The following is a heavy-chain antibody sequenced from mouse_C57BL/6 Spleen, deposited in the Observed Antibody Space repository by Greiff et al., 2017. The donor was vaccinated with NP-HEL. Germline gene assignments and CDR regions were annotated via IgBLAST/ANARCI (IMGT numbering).Heavy chain of an antibody. CDR1: GYTFTSYG. CDR3: ARTQLRPHYFDY. V-gene: IGHV1-81*01. J-gene: IGHJ2*01. Sequence: QVQLQQSGAELARPGASVKLSCKASGYTFTSYGISWVKQRTGQGLEWIGEIYPRSGNTYYSEKFKGKATLTADKSSSTAYMELRSLTSEDSAVYFCARTQLRPHYFDYWGQGTTLTVSS. CDR2: IYPRSGNT. D-gene: IGHD3-2*02.